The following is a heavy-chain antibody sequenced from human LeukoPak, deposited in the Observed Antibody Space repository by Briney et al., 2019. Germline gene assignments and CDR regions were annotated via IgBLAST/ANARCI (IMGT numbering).Heavy chain of an antibody. D-gene: IGHD3-22*01. J-gene: IGHJ4*02. CDR1: GFTFSSYA. CDR3: ARDYDSSGSYCYFDY. V-gene: IGHV3-30-3*01. Sequence: AGGSLRLSCAASGFTFSSYAMHWVRQAPGKGLEWVAVISYDGSNKYYADSVKGRFTISRDNSKNTLYLQLNSLRAEDTAVYYCARDYDSSGSYCYFDYWGQGTLVTVSS. CDR2: ISYDGSNK.